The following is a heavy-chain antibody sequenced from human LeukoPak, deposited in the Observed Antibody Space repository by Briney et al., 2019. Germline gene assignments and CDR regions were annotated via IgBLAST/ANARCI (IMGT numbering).Heavy chain of an antibody. Sequence: PSETLSLTCTVSGGSISSYYWSWIRQPPGKGLEWIGYIYYSGSTNYNPSLKSRVTISVDMSKNQFSLKLSSVTAADTAVYYCARVARKWELANDAFDIWGQGTMVTVSS. V-gene: IGHV4-59*01. CDR3: ARVARKWELANDAFDI. CDR1: GGSISSYY. CDR2: IYYSGST. J-gene: IGHJ3*02. D-gene: IGHD1-26*01.